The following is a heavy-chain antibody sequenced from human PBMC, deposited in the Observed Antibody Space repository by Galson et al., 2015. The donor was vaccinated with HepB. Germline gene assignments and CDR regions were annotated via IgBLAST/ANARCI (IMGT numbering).Heavy chain of an antibody. V-gene: IGHV1-69*06. D-gene: IGHD6-19*01. CDR1: GGTFSSYA. CDR2: IIPTFGTA. J-gene: IGHJ4*02. CDR3: AAPGYSSGWYSHVHY. Sequence: SVKVSCKASGGTFSSYAISWVRQAPGQGLEWMGGIIPTFGTANYAQKFQGRVTITADKSTSTAYMELSSLRSEDTAVYYCAAPGYSSGWYSHVHYWGQGTLVTVSS.